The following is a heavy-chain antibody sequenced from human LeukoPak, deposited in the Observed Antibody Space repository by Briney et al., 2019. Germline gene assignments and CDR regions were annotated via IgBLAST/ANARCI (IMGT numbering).Heavy chain of an antibody. CDR2: MHPGESEI. D-gene: IGHD5/OR15-5a*01. Sequence: GESLQISCKASGYSCTNYWIAWVGQRPGKGLEWMGIMHPGESEINYSPSFEGQVTISADTSISTAYLEWYSLKASDSAIYYCAKTIASLGSGARYFDPWGQGTMITVSS. CDR3: AKTIASLGSGARYFDP. V-gene: IGHV5-51*01. J-gene: IGHJ5*02. CDR1: GYSCTNYW.